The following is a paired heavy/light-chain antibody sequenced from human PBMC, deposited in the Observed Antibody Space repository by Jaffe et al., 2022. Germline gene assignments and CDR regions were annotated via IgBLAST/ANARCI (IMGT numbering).Heavy chain of an antibody. V-gene: IGHV4-59*01. CDR2: IYYDGST. Sequence: QVQLQESGPGLVKPSETLSLTCTVSGGTIISYFWSWIRQPPGKGLEWIGYIYYDGSTNYNPSLKSRVAISVDTSKNQFSLKLTSVTAADTAVYYCARERTADGTFMDYWGQGALVTVSS. J-gene: IGHJ4*02. CDR1: GGTIISYF. D-gene: IGHD6-13*01. CDR3: ARERTADGTFMDY.
Light chain of an antibody. CDR2: RNN. CDR3: AAWDDSLSAVV. J-gene: IGLJ2*01. Sequence: QSVLTQPPSASGTPGQRVTISCSGSNSNIGSNYVYWYQQLPGTAPKLLIYRNNQRPSGVPDRFSGSKSGTSASLAISGLRSEDEADYYCAAWDDSLSAVVFGGGTKLTVL. V-gene: IGLV1-47*01. CDR1: NSNIGSNY.